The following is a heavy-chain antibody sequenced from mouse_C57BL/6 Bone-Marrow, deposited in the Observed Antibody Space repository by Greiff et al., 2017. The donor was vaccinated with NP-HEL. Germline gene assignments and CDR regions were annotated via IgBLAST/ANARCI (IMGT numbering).Heavy chain of an antibody. CDR2: ISSGGSYT. J-gene: IGHJ2*01. CDR3: ARNYYSNYFDY. V-gene: IGHV5-6*01. D-gene: IGHD2-5*01. CDR1: GFTFSSYG. Sequence: EVQVVESGGDLVKPGGSLKLSCAASGFTFSSYGMSWVRQTPDKRLEWVATISSGGSYTYYPDSVKGRFTISRDNAKNTLYLQMSSLKSEDTAMYYCARNYYSNYFDYWGQGTTLTVSS.